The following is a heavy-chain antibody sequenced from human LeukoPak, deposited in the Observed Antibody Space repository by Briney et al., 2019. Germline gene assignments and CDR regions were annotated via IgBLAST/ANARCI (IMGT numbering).Heavy chain of an antibody. CDR2: IKQDGSEK. CDR3: ARDLVAVAGTLRFDP. V-gene: IGHV3-7*03. J-gene: IGHJ5*02. D-gene: IGHD6-19*01. CDR1: GFTFSCYW. Sequence: GGSLRLSCAASGFTFSCYWMSWVRQAPGKGLEWVANIKQDGSEKNYVDSVKGRFTISRDNAKTSLYLQMNSLRAEDTALYYCARDLVAVAGTLRFDPWGQGTLVTVSS.